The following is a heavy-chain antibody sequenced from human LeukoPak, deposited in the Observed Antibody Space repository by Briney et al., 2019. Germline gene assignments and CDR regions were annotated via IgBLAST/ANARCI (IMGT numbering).Heavy chain of an antibody. CDR3: ATMGPTVTPPPRFDY. Sequence: SETLSLTCAVYGGSFSGYYWSWIRQPPGKGLEWIGEINHSGSTNYNPSLKSRVTISVDTSKNQFSLKLSSVTAADTAVYCCATMGPTVTPPPRFDYWGQGTLVTVSS. D-gene: IGHD4-17*01. CDR2: INHSGST. CDR1: GGSFSGYY. J-gene: IGHJ4*02. V-gene: IGHV4-34*01.